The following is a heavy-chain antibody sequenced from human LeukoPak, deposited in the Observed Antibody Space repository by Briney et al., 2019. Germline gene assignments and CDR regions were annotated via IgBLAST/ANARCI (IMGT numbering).Heavy chain of an antibody. J-gene: IGHJ4*02. CDR1: GFTVSSNY. CDR2: IYSGGST. D-gene: IGHD3-10*01. CDR3: ARGVPYYYGSGSYNNYFDY. V-gene: IGHV3-66*01. Sequence: GGSLRLSCAASGFTVSSNYMSWVRQAPGKGLEWVSVIYSGGSTYYADSVKGRFTISRDNSKNTLYLQMNSLRAEDTAVYYCARGVPYYYGSGSYNNYFDYWGQGTLVTISS.